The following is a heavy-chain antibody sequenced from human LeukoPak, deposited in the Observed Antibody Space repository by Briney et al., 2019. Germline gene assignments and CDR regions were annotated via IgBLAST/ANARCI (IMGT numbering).Heavy chain of an antibody. CDR1: GFTFSSYA. D-gene: IGHD6-19*01. Sequence: PGGSLRLSCAASGFTFSSYAISWVRQAPGKGLGWVSAISNSGRTYYTDSVKGRFSISRDNSKNTVHLQMNSLRAEDTAVYYCAKESPYAVGGTSRVYYFDYWGQGALVTVSS. CDR2: ISNSGRT. CDR3: AKESPYAVGGTSRVYYFDY. J-gene: IGHJ4*02. V-gene: IGHV3-23*01.